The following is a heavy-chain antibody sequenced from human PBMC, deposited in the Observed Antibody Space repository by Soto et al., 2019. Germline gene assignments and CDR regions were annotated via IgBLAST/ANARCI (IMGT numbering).Heavy chain of an antibody. CDR2: TYYSGST. J-gene: IGHJ5*02. D-gene: IGHD4-17*01. V-gene: IGHV4-61*08. Sequence: SETLSLTCAVSGGSISSGGYSWSWIRQPPGKGLEWIGYTYYSGSTNYNPSLKSRVTISVDTSKNQFSLKLSSVTAADTAVYYCAREIRRDYVRFDPWGQGTLVTVSS. CDR1: GGSISSGGYS. CDR3: AREIRRDYVRFDP.